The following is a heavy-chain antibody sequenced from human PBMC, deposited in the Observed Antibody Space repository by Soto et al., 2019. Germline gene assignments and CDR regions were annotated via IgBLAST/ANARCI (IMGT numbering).Heavy chain of an antibody. CDR3: ARRKHGDSSGWGEFDY. Sequence: QLQLQESGPGLVKPSETLSLTCTVSNGSISSSNYHWGWIRQAPGKGLECIGSIYYSGTTYYNPSLQSRVTISVETSKNQFSLKLSSVTAADTAVYYCARRKHGDSSGWGEFDYWGQGTLVTVSS. J-gene: IGHJ4*02. D-gene: IGHD6-19*01. V-gene: IGHV4-39*01. CDR2: IYYSGTT. CDR1: NGSISSSNYH.